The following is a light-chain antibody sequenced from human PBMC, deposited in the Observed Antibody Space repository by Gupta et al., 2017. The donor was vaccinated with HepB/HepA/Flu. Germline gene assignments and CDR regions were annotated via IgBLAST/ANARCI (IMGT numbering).Light chain of an antibody. CDR3: ASEAGRYNFVL. CDR1: SSDFAGYNY. CDR2: DVN. J-gene: IGLJ2*01. V-gene: IGLV2-11*01. Sequence: QSALTQPRSVSGSPGPSVTISCTGTSSDFAGYNYVSWYQQHPGKAPKLMIFDVNKRPSGVPDRFSGSKSGNTASLTTSRLQADDEADYYCASEAGRYNFVLIGGGTKLTVL.